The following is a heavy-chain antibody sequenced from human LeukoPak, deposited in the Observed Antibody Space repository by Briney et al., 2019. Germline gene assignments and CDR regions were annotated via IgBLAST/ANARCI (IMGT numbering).Heavy chain of an antibody. V-gene: IGHV4-38-2*02. CDR3: ARVEGSGWYPEYYFDY. J-gene: IGHJ4*02. CDR1: GYSISSGYY. CDR2: IYHSGST. D-gene: IGHD6-19*01. Sequence: SETLSLTCTVSGYSISSGYYWGWIRQPPGKGLEWIGSIYHSGSTYYNPSLKSRVTISVDTSKNQFSLRLSSVTAADTAVYYCARVEGSGWYPEYYFDYWGQGTLVTVSS.